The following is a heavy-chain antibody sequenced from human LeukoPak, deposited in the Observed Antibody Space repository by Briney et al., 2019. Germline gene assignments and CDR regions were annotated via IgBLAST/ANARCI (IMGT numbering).Heavy chain of an antibody. CDR1: GFTFSGYG. CDR3: ARDSSDFDY. J-gene: IGHJ4*02. V-gene: IGHV3-30*03. CDR2: ISYDGSNK. Sequence: GGSLRLSCAASGFTFSGYGMHWVRQAPGKGLEWVAVISYDGSNKYYADSVKGRFTISRDNAKNSLYLQMNSLRAEDTAVYYCARDSSDFDYWGQGTLVTVSS. D-gene: IGHD3-22*01.